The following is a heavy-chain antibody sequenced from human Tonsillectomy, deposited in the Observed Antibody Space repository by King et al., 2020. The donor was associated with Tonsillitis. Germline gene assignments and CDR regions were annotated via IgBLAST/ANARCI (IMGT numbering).Heavy chain of an antibody. J-gene: IGHJ5*02. CDR3: AKPAPTMVRGVMVSWFDP. CDR2: ISYDGSNK. Sequence: HVQLVESGGGVVQPGRSLRLSFAASGFTFSSYGMHWVRQAPGQGLEWVAVISYDGSNKYYADSVKGRFTISRDNSKNTLYLQMNSLRAEDTAVYYCAKPAPTMVRGVMVSWFDPWGQGTLVTVSS. D-gene: IGHD3-10*01. V-gene: IGHV3-30*18. CDR1: GFTFSSYG.